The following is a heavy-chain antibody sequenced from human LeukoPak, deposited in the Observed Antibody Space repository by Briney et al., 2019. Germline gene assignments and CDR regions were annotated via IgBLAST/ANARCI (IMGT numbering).Heavy chain of an antibody. CDR2: IYTSGST. D-gene: IGHD3-10*01. CDR3: ARVRSSNFFDAFDI. J-gene: IGHJ3*02. CDR1: GGSIINYY. Sequence: SETLSLTCTVSGGSIINYYWTWIRQPAGKGLEWIGRIYTSGSTNYNPSLESRVTMSVDTSENQFPLRLNSVTTADTAVYYCARVRSSNFFDAFDIWGQGTMVTVSS. V-gene: IGHV4-4*07.